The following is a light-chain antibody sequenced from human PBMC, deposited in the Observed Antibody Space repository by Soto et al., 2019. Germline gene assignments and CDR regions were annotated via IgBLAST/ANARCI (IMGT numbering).Light chain of an antibody. CDR2: GAS. V-gene: IGKV3-15*01. J-gene: IGKJ4*01. Sequence: EIRMTQPPPTLSVSPGERATLSCMASQSVTSNLAWYQQKPGQAPRLLIYGASTRATGIPARFSGSGSGTEFTLTISSLQSEDFAVYYCQQYNNWPLTFGGGTKVDI. CDR3: QQYNNWPLT. CDR1: QSVTSN.